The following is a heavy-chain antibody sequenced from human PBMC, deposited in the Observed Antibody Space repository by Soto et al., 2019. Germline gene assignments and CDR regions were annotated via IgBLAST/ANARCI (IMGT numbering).Heavy chain of an antibody. CDR2: ISAYNGNT. CDR1: GYTFTSYV. D-gene: IGHD2-21*01. V-gene: IGHV1-18*01. CDR3: ASNRRFGDGFXP. Sequence: ASVKVSCKASGYTFTSYVISWVRQAPGQGLEWMGWISAYNGNTNYAQKLQGRVTMTTDTSTSTAYMELRSLRSDDTAVYYCASNRRFGDGFXPWGQGTLVXVSS. J-gene: IGHJ5*02.